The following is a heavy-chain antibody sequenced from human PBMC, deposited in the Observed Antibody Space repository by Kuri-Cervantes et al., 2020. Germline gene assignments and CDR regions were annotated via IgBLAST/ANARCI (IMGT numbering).Heavy chain of an antibody. J-gene: IGHJ4*02. V-gene: IGHV3-30*04. Sequence: GGSLRLSCAASRVPFEGYTMHWVRQAPGQGLECVAKIGYDGTIQHYADSVKGRFPISRDNSKNTLYLQMNSLRAEDTAVYYCARDRAAPSPPRDYWGQGTLVTVSS. CDR2: IGYDGTIQ. CDR3: ARDRAAPSPPRDY. CDR1: RVPFEGYT.